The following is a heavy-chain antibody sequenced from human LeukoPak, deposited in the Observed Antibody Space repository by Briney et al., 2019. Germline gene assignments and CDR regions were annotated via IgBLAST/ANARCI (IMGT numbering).Heavy chain of an antibody. CDR3: ARVWTLLLYDSSGYGDAFDI. D-gene: IGHD3-22*01. J-gene: IGHJ3*02. CDR1: GFTVSSNY. Sequence: GGSLRLSCAASGFTVSSNYVSWVRQAPGKGLEWVSVIYSGGSTYYADSVKGRFTISRDNSKNTLYLQMNSLRAEDTAVYYCARVWTLLLYDSSGYGDAFDIWGQGTMVTVSS. CDR2: IYSGGST. V-gene: IGHV3-66*01.